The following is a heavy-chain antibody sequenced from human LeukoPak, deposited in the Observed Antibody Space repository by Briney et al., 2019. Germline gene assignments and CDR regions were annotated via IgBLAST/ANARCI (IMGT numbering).Heavy chain of an antibody. D-gene: IGHD6-19*01. V-gene: IGHV4-30-4*01. CDR1: GGSISSGDYY. J-gene: IGHJ4*02. CDR2: IYYSGST. Sequence: PSETLSLTCTVSGGSISSGDYYWSWIRQPPGKGLGWIGYIYYSGSTYYNPSLKSRVTISVDTSKNQFSLKLSSVTAADTAVYYCARAVDSSGWPYPDYWGQGTLVTVSS. CDR3: ARAVDSSGWPYPDY.